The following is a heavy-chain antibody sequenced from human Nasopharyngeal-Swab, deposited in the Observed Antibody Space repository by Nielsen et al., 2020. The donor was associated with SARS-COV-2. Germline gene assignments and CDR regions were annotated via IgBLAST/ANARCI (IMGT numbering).Heavy chain of an antibody. CDR2: INPGTVNT. V-gene: IGHV1-3*01. J-gene: IGHJ6*03. CDR1: GYTFTNYG. CDR3: ARAPGVDYYYYMDV. Sequence: ASVKVSCKVSGYTFTNYGIHRVRQAPGQRLEWMGWINPGTVNTKYSQKFQGRVTISRDTSASTAYMELSSLRSEDTAVYYCARAPGVDYYYYMDVWGNGTTVTVSS.